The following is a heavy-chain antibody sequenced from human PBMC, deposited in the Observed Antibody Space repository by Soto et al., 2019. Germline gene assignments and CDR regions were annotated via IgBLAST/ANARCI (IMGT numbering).Heavy chain of an antibody. V-gene: IGHV1-2*04. CDR3: ARDRDGGGNNFDY. CDR2: INPNSGGT. Sequence: ASVKVSCKASGYTFTGYYMHWVRQAPGQGLEWMGWINPNSGGTNYAQKFQGWVTMTRDTSISTAYMELSRLRSDDTAVYYCARDRDGGGNNFDYWGQGTLVTVSS. D-gene: IGHD2-15*01. CDR1: GYTFTGYY. J-gene: IGHJ4*02.